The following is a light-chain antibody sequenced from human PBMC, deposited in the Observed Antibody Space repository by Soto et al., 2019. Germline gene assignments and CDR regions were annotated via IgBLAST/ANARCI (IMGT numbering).Light chain of an antibody. Sequence: DIQMTQSPSSLSSSVGDRVTITCRASQTIDNSLNGCQQKPGNAPRLLLYVASSLQSGVPSRFSGSGSGTDFTLTISSLQPDDFATYFCQQSFSIPSTFGQGTILEIK. J-gene: IGKJ2*01. CDR3: QQSFSIPST. V-gene: IGKV1-39*01. CDR1: QTIDNS. CDR2: VAS.